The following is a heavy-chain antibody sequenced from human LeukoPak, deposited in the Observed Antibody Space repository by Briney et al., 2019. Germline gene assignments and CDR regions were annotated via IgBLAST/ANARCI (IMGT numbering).Heavy chain of an antibody. CDR2: TYYRSTWYN. Sequence: SQTLSLTCAISGDRVSSNSVTWNWIRQSPSRGLEWLGRTYYRSTWYNDYAVSVRGRITVNPDTSKNQFSLHLNSVTPEDTAVYYCARRLTQYDCFDPWGQGILVTVS. J-gene: IGHJ5*02. CDR1: GDRVSSNSVT. CDR3: ARRLTQYDCFDP. V-gene: IGHV6-1*01. D-gene: IGHD2-2*01.